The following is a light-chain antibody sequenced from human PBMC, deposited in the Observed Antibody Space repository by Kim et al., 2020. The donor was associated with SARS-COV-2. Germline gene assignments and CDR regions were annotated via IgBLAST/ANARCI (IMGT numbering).Light chain of an antibody. CDR1: SLRSYY. CDR3: QSRDSGGKVV. V-gene: IGLV3-19*01. Sequence: SSELTQDPVVSVALGQTVRITCQGDSLRSYYATWYQQKPRQAPVLVIYGRNNRPSGIQDRFSGSASGNTASLTISGTQAEDEADFYCQSRDSGGKVVFGGGTKLTVL. J-gene: IGLJ2*01. CDR2: GRN.